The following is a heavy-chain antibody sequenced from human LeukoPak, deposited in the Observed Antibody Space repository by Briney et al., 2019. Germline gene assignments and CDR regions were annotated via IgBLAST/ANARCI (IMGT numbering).Heavy chain of an antibody. CDR2: IYPGDSDT. D-gene: IGHD3-3*01. V-gene: IGHV5-51*01. Sequence: GESLKISCKGSGYSFTSYWIGWVRQMPGKGLEWMGIIYPGDSDTRYSPSFQGQVTISADKSISTAYLQWSSLKASDTAMYYCGRQPPDYDFWSGYHSDVWGQGTTVTVSS. CDR1: GYSFTSYW. CDR3: GRQPPDYDFWSGYHSDV. J-gene: IGHJ6*02.